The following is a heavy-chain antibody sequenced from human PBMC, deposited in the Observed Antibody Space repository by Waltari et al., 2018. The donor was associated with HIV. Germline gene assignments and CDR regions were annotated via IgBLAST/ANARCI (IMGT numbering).Heavy chain of an antibody. V-gene: IGHV1-3*01. Sequence: QVQLVQSGAEVKKPGASVTVSCKASGYNFTSYGVHWMRQAPGQRPEWMAWVNPGNGNTKYSRKFQDRLTVTRDESAETAYMVLTSLTSEETAVYYCVRGPSCSGGTCYSLFDYWGQGTLVSVSS. J-gene: IGHJ4*02. CDR3: VRGPSCSGGTCYSLFDY. D-gene: IGHD2-15*01. CDR2: VNPGNGNT. CDR1: GYNFTSYG.